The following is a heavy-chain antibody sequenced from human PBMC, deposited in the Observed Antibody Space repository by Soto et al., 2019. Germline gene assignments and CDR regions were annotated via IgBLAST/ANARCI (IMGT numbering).Heavy chain of an antibody. CDR1: GSPFTSYA. J-gene: IGHJ4*02. D-gene: IGHD6-13*01. Sequence: DSGKVCFKASGSPFTSYAMHWVRQAPGQRLEWMGWINAGNGNTKYSQKFQGRVTITRDTSASTAYLQWSSLKASDTALYYCARRAAAGLFDYWGQGTMVTVSS. CDR2: INAGNGNT. CDR3: ARRAAAGLFDY. V-gene: IGHV1-3*01.